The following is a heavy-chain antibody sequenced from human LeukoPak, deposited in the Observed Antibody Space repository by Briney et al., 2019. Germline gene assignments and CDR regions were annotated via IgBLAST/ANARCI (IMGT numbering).Heavy chain of an antibody. CDR3: ARFTVGATYGNFDY. Sequence: PSETLSLTCTVSGGSISSYYWSWIRQPPGKGLKWIGYIYYSGSTNYNPSLKSRVTISVDTSKNQFSLKLSSVTAADTAVYYCARFTVGATYGNFDYWGQGTLVTVSS. CDR1: GGSISSYY. CDR2: IYYSGST. D-gene: IGHD1-26*01. J-gene: IGHJ4*02. V-gene: IGHV4-59*01.